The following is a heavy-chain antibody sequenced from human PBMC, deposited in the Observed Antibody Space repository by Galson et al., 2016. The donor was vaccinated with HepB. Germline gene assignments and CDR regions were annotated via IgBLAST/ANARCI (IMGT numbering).Heavy chain of an antibody. D-gene: IGHD6-19*01. Sequence: SLRLSCAASGFTFDDYAMHWVRQAPGKGLEWVSLISWDGGSTYYADSVKGRFTISRDNSKNSLYLQMNSLRDEDTAVYYCVKGAGTIDYWGQGTLVTVSS. CDR2: ISWDGGST. V-gene: IGHV3-43D*03. J-gene: IGHJ4*02. CDR1: GFTFDDYA. CDR3: VKGAGTIDY.